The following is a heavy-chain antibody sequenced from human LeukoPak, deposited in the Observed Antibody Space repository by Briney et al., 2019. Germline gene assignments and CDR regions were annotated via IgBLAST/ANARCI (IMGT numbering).Heavy chain of an antibody. CDR2: IYPGDPDT. CDR1: GYSFTNYW. D-gene: IGHD6-19*01. V-gene: IGHV5-51*01. Sequence: GESLKISCQGSGYSFTNYWIGWVRQMPGKGLEWMGIIYPGDPDTRYSPSFQGQVTISADKSISTAYLQWSSLKASDTAIYYCATSIAVAGTYYGMDVWGHGTTVTVSS. J-gene: IGHJ6*02. CDR3: ATSIAVAGTYYGMDV.